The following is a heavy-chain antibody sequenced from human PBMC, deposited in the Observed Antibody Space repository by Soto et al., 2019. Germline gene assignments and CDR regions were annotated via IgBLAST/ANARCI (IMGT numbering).Heavy chain of an antibody. CDR2: ISRTGGAA. J-gene: IGHJ4*02. D-gene: IGHD3-16*01. CDR1: GFTFSNFA. V-gene: IGHV3-23*01. CDR3: AKAYDYIWGMYPRELDY. Sequence: EVQLLESGGGLVQPGGSLRLSCAASGFTFSNFAMFWVRQAPGKGLEWVSSISRTGGAAHYADSVNGRFTISRDNSKNTLFLQMDSLRAEDTAVYYCAKAYDYIWGMYPRELDYWGQGTLVTVSS.